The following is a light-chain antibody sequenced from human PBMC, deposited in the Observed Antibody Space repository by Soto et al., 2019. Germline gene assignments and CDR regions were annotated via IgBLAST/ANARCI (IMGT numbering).Light chain of an antibody. J-gene: IGKJ2*01. Sequence: EIVMTQSPATLSVSPGERATLSCRASQSVTSNLAWYQQKPGRAPRLLIYGASTRATGIPARFSGSGSGTEFTLTISNLQSEDFALYYCQQYNSYYTFGQGTKLEIK. CDR1: QSVTSN. CDR2: GAS. CDR3: QQYNSYYT. V-gene: IGKV3-15*01.